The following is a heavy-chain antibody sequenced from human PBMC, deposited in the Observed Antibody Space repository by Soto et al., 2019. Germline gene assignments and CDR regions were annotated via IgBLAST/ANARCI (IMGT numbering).Heavy chain of an antibody. J-gene: IGHJ4*02. D-gene: IGHD6-6*01. CDR3: AREISSSAEFDY. CDR1: GGSISSGDYY. Sequence: PSDTLSLTCTVSGGSISSGDYYWSWIRQPPGKGLEWIGYIYYSGSTYYNPSLKSRVTISVDTSKNQFSLKLSSVTAADTAVYYCAREISSSAEFDYWGQGTLVTVSS. CDR2: IYYSGST. V-gene: IGHV4-30-4*02.